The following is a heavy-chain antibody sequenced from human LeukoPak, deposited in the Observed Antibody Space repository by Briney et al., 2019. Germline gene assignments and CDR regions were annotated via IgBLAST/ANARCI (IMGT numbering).Heavy chain of an antibody. J-gene: IGHJ6*03. D-gene: IGHD2-2*01. CDR1: GYSFTSYW. CDR2: IYPGDSDT. CDR3: ARQDIVVVPAAQDDYCYYMDV. Sequence: GESLKISCKGSGYSFTSYWIGWVRQMPGKGLEWMGIIYPGDSDTRYSPSFQGQVTISADKSISTAYLQWSSLKASDTAMYYCARQDIVVVPAAQDDYCYYMDVWGKGTTVTVSS. V-gene: IGHV5-51*01.